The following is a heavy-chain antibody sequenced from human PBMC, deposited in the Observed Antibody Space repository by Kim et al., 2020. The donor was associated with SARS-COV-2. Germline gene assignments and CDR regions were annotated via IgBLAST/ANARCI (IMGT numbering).Heavy chain of an antibody. CDR3: ATLPITMIVVVITYFDY. Sequence: FQGRVTMTEDTSTDTAYMELSSLRSEDTAVYYCATLPITMIVVVITYFDYWGQGTLVTVSS. V-gene: IGHV1-24*01. J-gene: IGHJ4*02. D-gene: IGHD3-22*01.